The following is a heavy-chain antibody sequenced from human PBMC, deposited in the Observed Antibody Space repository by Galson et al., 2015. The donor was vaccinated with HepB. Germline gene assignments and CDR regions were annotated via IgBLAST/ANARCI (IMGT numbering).Heavy chain of an antibody. J-gene: IGHJ4*02. D-gene: IGHD3-22*01. CDR2: ISASGDDT. CDR1: GFAFSNYV. V-gene: IGHV3-23*01. CDR3: AAGYYYGDLGRD. Sequence: SLRLSCAASGFAFSNYVMSRVRQAPGKGLEWVSTISASGDDTYYADPVKGRFTISRDNSKNTLNVQMNSLRADDTAVYYCAAGYYYGDLGRDWGQGTLVIVSS.